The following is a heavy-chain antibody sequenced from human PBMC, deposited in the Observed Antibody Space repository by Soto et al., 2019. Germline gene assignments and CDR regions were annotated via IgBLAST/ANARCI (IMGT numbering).Heavy chain of an antibody. J-gene: IGHJ5*02. V-gene: IGHV3-11*01. CDR3: ARGGFNYAS. CDR2: ISSSGVSM. Sequence: QVQLLQSGGGLVKPGGSLRLCCAASGFTFSSSYMSWIRQAPGKGLEWVSYISSSGVSMYYADSVKGRFTISRDNANNSLYLQMNSLRAEDTAVYYCARGGFNYASWGQGTLVTVSP. D-gene: IGHD5-18*01. CDR1: GFTFSSSY.